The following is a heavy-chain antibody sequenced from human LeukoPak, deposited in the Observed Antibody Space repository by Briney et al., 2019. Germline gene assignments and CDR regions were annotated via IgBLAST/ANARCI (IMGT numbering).Heavy chain of an antibody. CDR2: MNPSGRT. D-gene: IGHD2-8*01. CDR3: ARGLKPYCTNGVCYTGDF. Sequence: SSETLSLTCGVYGGSLSGFYWNWIRQPPGKGLEWIGEMNPSGRTTYNPSLKSRVSMSLDTSKSQFSLKLSSVTAADTAVYYCARGLKPYCTNGVCYTGDFWGQGTLVTVSP. CDR1: GGSLSGFY. J-gene: IGHJ4*02. V-gene: IGHV4-34*01.